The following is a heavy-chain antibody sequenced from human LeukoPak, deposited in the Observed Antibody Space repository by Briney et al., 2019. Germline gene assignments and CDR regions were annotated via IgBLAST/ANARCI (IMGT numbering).Heavy chain of an antibody. CDR3: ARAKMVRGVIIDDY. CDR2: IIPIFCTA. D-gene: IGHD3-10*01. J-gene: IGHJ4*02. Sequence: ASVKVSCKASGGTFSSYAISWVRQAPGQGLEWMGGIIPIFCTANYAQKFQGRVTITTDESTSTAYMELSSLRSEDTAVYYCARAKMVRGVIIDDYWGQGTLVTVSS. V-gene: IGHV1-69*05. CDR1: GGTFSSYA.